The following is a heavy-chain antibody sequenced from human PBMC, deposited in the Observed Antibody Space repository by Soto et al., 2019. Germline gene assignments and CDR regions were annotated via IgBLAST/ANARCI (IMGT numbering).Heavy chain of an antibody. CDR3: ASVAI. J-gene: IGHJ4*02. Sequence: GGSLRLSCAASGFIFNNYWMSRVRQAPGKGLEWVANIKPDGSEKNYVDSVKGRFTISRDNAKNSLDLQMNSLSAEDTAVYYCASVAIWGQGTLVTVAS. V-gene: IGHV3-7*01. D-gene: IGHD5-12*01. CDR1: GFIFNNYW. CDR2: IKPDGSEK.